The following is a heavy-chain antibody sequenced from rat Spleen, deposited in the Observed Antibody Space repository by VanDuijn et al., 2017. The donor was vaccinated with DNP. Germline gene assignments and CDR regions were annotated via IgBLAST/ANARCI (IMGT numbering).Heavy chain of an antibody. CDR2: IGTSGGST. Sequence: EVQLVESGGGLVQPGRSMKLSCAASGFTFSNSDMAWVRRAPTKGLEWVASIGTSGGSTYYRDSVKGRFTISRDNAKSTLYLQMDSLRSEDTATYYCATETNYYSGDVGYWYFDFWGPGTMVTVSS. CDR1: GFTFSNSD. CDR3: ATETNYYSGDVGYWYFDF. J-gene: IGHJ1*01. V-gene: IGHV5-25*01. D-gene: IGHD1-1*01.